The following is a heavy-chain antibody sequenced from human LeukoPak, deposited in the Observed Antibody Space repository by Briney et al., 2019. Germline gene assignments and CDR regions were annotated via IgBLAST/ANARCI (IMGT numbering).Heavy chain of an antibody. V-gene: IGHV4-59*01. CDR2: LYYSGST. D-gene: IGHD1-14*01. CDR3: ARGSGGTIPGSDYGMDV. Sequence: PSETLSLTCTVSGGSISSYYWSWIRQPPGRGLEWIGYLYYSGSTNYNPSLKSRVTISVDTSKNQFSLKLSSVTAADTAVYYCARGSGGTIPGSDYGMDVWGQGTTVTVSS. CDR1: GGSISSYY. J-gene: IGHJ6*02.